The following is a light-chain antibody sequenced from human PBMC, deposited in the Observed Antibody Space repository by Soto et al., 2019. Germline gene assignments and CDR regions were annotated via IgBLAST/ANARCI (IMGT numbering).Light chain of an antibody. CDR3: SSYVAGNNLV. CDR2: EVS. V-gene: IGLV2-8*01. CDR1: SSDVGGYKY. Sequence: QSALTQPPSASGSPGQSVTISCTGTSSDVGGYKYVSWYQHHPGKAPKLMIYEVSKRPSGVPDRFSGSKSGDTDSLTVSGLQTEDEADYYCSSYVAGNNLVFGGGTKVTVL. J-gene: IGLJ2*01.